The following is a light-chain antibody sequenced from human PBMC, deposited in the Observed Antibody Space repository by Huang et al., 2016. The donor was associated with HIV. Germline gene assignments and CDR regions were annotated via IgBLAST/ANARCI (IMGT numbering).Light chain of an antibody. J-gene: IGKJ2*02. CDR3: QQYDRWPPGT. V-gene: IGKV3-15*01. Sequence: DIVMTQSPATLSVSPGQRATLSGRASQSVKTNLAWYQQKPAQAPRRLVYDTSTVAPGIRGRFSGSWSAAEVSLTMSSMQSDDFAVDYCQQYDRWPPGTFGQGTKLEIK. CDR2: DTS. CDR1: QSVKTN.